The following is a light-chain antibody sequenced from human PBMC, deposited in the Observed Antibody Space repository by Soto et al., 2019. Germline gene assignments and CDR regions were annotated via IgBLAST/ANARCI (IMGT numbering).Light chain of an antibody. CDR3: QKNNSAPLT. CDR2: AAS. CDR1: QGIRNY. J-gene: IGKJ4*01. V-gene: IGKV1-27*01. Sequence: DIQMTQSPSSLSASVGDRVTITCRASQGIRNYLAWYQKKPGKVTKLLIYAASTLQSGVPSRFSGSGSGTDFTLTISSLQPEDVATYYCQKNNSAPLTFGGGTKVEIK.